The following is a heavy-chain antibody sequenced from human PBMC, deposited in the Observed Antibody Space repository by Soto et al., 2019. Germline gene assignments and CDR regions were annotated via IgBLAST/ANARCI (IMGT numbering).Heavy chain of an antibody. J-gene: IGHJ6*02. CDR1: GFTFSSYG. CDR2: ISYDGSNK. D-gene: IGHD1-26*01. Sequence: ESGGGVVQPGRSLRLSCAASGFTFSSYGMHWVRQAPGKGLEWVAVISYDGSNKYYADSVKGRFTISRDNSKNTLYLQMNSLRAEDTAVYYCAKDFARLGWELPNYYYYHGMDVWGQGTTVTVSS. CDR3: AKDFARLGWELPNYYYYHGMDV. V-gene: IGHV3-30*18.